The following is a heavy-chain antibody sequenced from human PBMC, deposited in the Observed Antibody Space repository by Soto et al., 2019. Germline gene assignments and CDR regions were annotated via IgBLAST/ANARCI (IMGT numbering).Heavy chain of an antibody. CDR1: GFTFISYG. V-gene: IGHV3-30*03. CDR3: AREPVTFGGYLDY. Sequence: QVQLVESGGGVVQPGRSLRLSCATSGFTFISYGFHWVRQAPGKGLEWVAFISYDGTDTYYAKSVKGRFTISRDKSKKTMDLQMDRLRAEDTAFYYCAREPVTFGGYLDYWGQGTLVTVSS. J-gene: IGHJ4*02. D-gene: IGHD3-16*01. CDR2: ISYDGTDT.